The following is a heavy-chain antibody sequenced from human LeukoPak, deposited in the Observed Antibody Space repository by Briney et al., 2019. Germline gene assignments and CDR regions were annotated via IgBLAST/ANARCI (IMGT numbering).Heavy chain of an antibody. V-gene: IGHV4-61*09. Sequence: SETLSLTCTVSADPINSGVYYWNWIRQPTGKGLEWIVHIYTSGTTTNSNPSLKSRVAISLDTSKNHFSLKLSSVTAADTAVYYCARAKKRSGRSRNFYLDVWGKGTTVTVSS. D-gene: IGHD1-26*01. CDR1: ADPINSGVYY. CDR2: IYTSGTTT. J-gene: IGHJ6*03. CDR3: ARAKKRSGRSRNFYLDV.